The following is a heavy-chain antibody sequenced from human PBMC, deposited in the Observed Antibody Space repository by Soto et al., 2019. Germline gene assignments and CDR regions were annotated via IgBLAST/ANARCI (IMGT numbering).Heavy chain of an antibody. J-gene: IGHJ3*02. V-gene: IGHV1-18*01. D-gene: IGHD1-26*01. Sequence: QVQLVQSGAEVKKPGASVKVSCKASGDTFSIYGISWVRQAPGQGLEWMGWISVKYGNTNYAQKLQGRVTMTTNTSTSKAYMELRSLGSDDTAVYYCATTSGSYYYDAFNIWGQGTMVTVSS. CDR2: ISVKYGNT. CDR3: ATTSGSYYYDAFNI. CDR1: GDTFSIYG.